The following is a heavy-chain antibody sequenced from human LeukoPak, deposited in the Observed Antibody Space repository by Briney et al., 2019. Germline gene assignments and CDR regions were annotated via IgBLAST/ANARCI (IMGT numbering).Heavy chain of an antibody. V-gene: IGHV3-23*01. CDR3: AKGLAVAGHFDY. CDR1: GFTFSSHA. CDR2: ISGSGGST. D-gene: IGHD6-19*01. Sequence: GGSLRLSCAASGFTFSSHAMSWVRQAPGKGLEWVSAISGSGGSTYYADSVKGRFTISRDKSKNTLYLQMNSLRAEDTAVYYCAKGLAVAGHFDYWGQGTLVTVSS. J-gene: IGHJ4*02.